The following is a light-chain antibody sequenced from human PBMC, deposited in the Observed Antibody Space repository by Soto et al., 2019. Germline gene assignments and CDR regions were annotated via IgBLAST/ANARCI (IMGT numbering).Light chain of an antibody. V-gene: IGLV2-14*01. J-gene: IGLJ1*01. CDR2: DVS. CDR1: SSDVGRYNY. CDR3: SSFTSSSTFV. Sequence: SALAQPASVSGSRGQSITISCTGTSSDVGRYNYVSWFQQHPGKVPKLIIYDVSNRPSGVSDRFSGSKSGNTASLTISGLHPEDEADYYCSSFTSSSTFVFGTGTKVTVL.